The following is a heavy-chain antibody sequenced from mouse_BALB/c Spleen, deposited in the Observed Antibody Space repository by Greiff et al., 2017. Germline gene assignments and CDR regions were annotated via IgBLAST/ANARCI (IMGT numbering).Heavy chain of an antibody. CDR2: ISSGGSYT. D-gene: IGHD4-1*01. CDR3: TRELGRGFAY. CDR1: GFTFSSYT. J-gene: IGHJ3*01. V-gene: IGHV5-6-4*01. Sequence: DVQLVESGGGLVKPGGSLKLSCAASGFTFSSYTMSWVRQTPEKRLEWVATISSGGSYTYYPDSVKGRFTISRDNAKNTLYLQMSSLKSEDTAMYYCTRELGRGFAYWGQGTLVTVSA.